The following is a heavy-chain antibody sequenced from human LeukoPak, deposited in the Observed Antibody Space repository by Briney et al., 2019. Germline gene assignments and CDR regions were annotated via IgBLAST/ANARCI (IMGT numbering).Heavy chain of an antibody. CDR2: INPNSGGT. D-gene: IGHD3-3*01. Sequence: ASVKVSCKVSGYTFTGYYMHWVRQAPGQGLEWMGWINPNSGGTNYAQKFQGRVTMTRDTSISTAYMELSRLRSDDTAVYYCARDPGVTIFGVAEYYFDYWGQGTLVTVSS. CDR1: GYTFTGYY. V-gene: IGHV1-2*02. J-gene: IGHJ4*02. CDR3: ARDPGVTIFGVAEYYFDY.